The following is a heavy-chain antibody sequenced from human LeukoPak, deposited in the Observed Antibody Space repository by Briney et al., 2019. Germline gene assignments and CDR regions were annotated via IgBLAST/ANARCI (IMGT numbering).Heavy chain of an antibody. CDR1: GFTFSSYA. CDR2: ISGSGGST. V-gene: IGHV3-23*01. D-gene: IGHD3-22*01. J-gene: IGHJ4*02. CDR3: AKDLDYYDSSGYYQRDY. Sequence: GGSLRLSCAASGFTFSSYAMSWVRQAPGKGLEWVSAISGSGGSTYYADSVKGRFTISRDNSKNTLYLQMNSLRAEDTAVYYCAKDLDYYDSSGYYQRDYWGQGTLVTVSS.